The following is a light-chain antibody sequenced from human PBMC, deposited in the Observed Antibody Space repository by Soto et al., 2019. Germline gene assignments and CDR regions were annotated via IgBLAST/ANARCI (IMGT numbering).Light chain of an antibody. CDR2: DAS. CDR3: QQRSSWPSLT. CDR1: QSVSSY. J-gene: IGKJ4*01. V-gene: IGKV3-11*01. Sequence: EIVLTQSPATLSSSPGERATLSCRASQSVSSYLAWYQQKPGQAPRLLIYDASSRATGIPARFSGSGSGTDFTLTISSLEPEDFAVYYCQQRSSWPSLTFGGGTKVDIK.